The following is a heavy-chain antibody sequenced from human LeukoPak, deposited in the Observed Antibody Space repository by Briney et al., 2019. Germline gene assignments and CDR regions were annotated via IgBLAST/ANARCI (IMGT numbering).Heavy chain of an antibody. J-gene: IGHJ5*02. D-gene: IGHD2-15*01. CDR2: MNPNSGDT. CDR1: GYTFTSYD. Sequence: GASVKVSCKTSGYTFTSYDINWVRQAPGQGLEWMGWMNPNSGDTGYAEKFQGRITMTRDTSIGTAYMELSGLRSEDTAVYYCANDGSDVTDFVVAASDGFVAWGE. CDR3: ANDGSDVTDFVVAASDGFVA. V-gene: IGHV1-8*01.